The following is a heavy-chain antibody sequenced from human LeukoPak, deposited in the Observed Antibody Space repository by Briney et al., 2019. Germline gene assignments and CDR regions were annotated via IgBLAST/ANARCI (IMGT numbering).Heavy chain of an antibody. D-gene: IGHD1-1*01. CDR2: IIPIFGTA. CDR3: ASTYNWNVPLPDY. V-gene: IGHV1-69*05. CDR1: GGTFSSYA. Sequence: SVKVSCKASGGTFSSYAISWVRQAPGQGLEWMGRIIPIFGTANYAQKFQGRVTITTDEPTSTAYMELSSLRSEDTAVYYCASTYNWNVPLPDYWGQGTLVTVSS. J-gene: IGHJ4*02.